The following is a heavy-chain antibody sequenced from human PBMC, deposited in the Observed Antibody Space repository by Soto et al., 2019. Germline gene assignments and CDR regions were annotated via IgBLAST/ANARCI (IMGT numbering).Heavy chain of an antibody. CDR2: IYYSGST. D-gene: IGHD4-17*01. V-gene: IGHV4-61*01. J-gene: IGHJ5*02. Sequence: QVQLQESGPGLVKPSETLSLTCTVSGGSVSSGSYYWSWIRQPPGKGLEWIGYIYYSGSTNYNTSLKSRVTISVDQSKNQFSLKLSSVTAEDTAVYYCARLDYAFDPWGQGTLVTVSS. CDR1: GGSVSSGSYY. CDR3: ARLDYAFDP.